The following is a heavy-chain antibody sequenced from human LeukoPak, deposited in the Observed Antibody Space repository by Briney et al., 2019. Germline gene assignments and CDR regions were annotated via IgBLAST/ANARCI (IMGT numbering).Heavy chain of an antibody. V-gene: IGHV3-30*18. D-gene: IGHD6-13*01. Sequence: GRSLRLSCAASGFTFSSYGMHWVRQAPGKGLEWVAVISYDGGNKYYADSVKGRFTISRDNSKNTLYLQMNSLRAEDTAVYYCAKDLSSHGFDPWGQGTLVTVSS. J-gene: IGHJ5*02. CDR1: GFTFSSYG. CDR2: ISYDGGNK. CDR3: AKDLSSHGFDP.